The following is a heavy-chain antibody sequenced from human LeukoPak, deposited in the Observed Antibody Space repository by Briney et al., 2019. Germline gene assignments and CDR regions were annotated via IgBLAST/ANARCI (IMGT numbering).Heavy chain of an antibody. D-gene: IGHD3-22*01. CDR3: ARGPVEYYDSSGYYPYYFDY. J-gene: IGHJ4*02. Sequence: GSLRLSCAASGFTFSTYSMNWVRQAPGKGLEWVSSISSSSSYIYYADSVKGRFTISRDNAKNSLYLQMNSLRAEDTAVYYCARGPVEYYDSSGYYPYYFDYWGQGTLVTVSS. V-gene: IGHV3-21*01. CDR2: ISSSSSYI. CDR1: GFTFSTYS.